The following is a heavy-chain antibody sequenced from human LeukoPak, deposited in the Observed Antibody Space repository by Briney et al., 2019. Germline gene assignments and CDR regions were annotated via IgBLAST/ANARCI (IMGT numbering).Heavy chain of an antibody. CDR1: GYSISSGYY. CDR2: IYHSGST. CDR3: ARCGAVAGIDY. V-gene: IGHV4-38-2*01. Sequence: PSETLSLTCAVSGYSISSGYYWGWIRQPPGKGLEWIGSIYHSGSTYYNPSLKSRVTISVDTSKNQFPLKLSSVTAADTAVYYCARCGAVAGIDYWGQGTLVTVSS. J-gene: IGHJ4*02. D-gene: IGHD6-19*01.